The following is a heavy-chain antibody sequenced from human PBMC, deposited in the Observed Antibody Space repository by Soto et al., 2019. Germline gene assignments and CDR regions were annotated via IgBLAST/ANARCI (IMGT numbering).Heavy chain of an antibody. J-gene: IGHJ4*02. CDR3: ARSRMGDSSGYYYVGFDY. V-gene: IGHV1-46*01. CDR1: GYTFTSYY. CDR2: INPSGGST. D-gene: IGHD3-22*01. Sequence: QVQLVQSGAEVKKPGASVKVSCKASGYTFTSYYMHWVRQAPGQGLEWMGIINPSGGSTSYAQKFQGRVTMTRDTSTSTVYMELSSLRSEDTAVYYCARSRMGDSSGYYYVGFDYWGQGTLVTVSS.